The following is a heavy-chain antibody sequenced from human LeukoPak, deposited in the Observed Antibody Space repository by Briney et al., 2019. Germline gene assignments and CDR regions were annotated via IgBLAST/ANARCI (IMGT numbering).Heavy chain of an antibody. D-gene: IGHD3-9*01. V-gene: IGHV3-30*02. Sequence: GGSLRLSCAASGFTFSSYGMHWVRQAPGKGLKWVALMRYDGSNRNYADSVKGRFTISRDNSKNTLYLQMNSLRAEDTAVYYCAKGVKVPLLRYFSYYMDVWGKGTTVTISS. CDR2: MRYDGSNR. J-gene: IGHJ6*03. CDR1: GFTFSSYG. CDR3: AKGVKVPLLRYFSYYMDV.